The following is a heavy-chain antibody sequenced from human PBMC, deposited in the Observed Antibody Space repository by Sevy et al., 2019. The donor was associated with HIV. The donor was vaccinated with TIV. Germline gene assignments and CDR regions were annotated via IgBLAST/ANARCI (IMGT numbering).Heavy chain of an antibody. CDR3: ARVNYDFWRGTTEYFQH. V-gene: IGHV3-53*01. CDR2: IYSGGST. CDR1: GFTVSSNY. Sequence: GGSLRLSCAASGFTVSSNYMSWVRQAPGKGLEWVSVIYSGGSTYYADSVKGRFTISRDNSKNTLYLQMNSLSAEDTAVYYCARVNYDFWRGTTEYFQHWGQGTLVTVSS. D-gene: IGHD3-3*01. J-gene: IGHJ1*01.